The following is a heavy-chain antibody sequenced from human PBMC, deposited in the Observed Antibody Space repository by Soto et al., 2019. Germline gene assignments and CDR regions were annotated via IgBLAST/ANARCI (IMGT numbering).Heavy chain of an antibody. Sequence: PGGSLRLSCSASGFTFSSYAMHWVRQAPGKGLEYVSAISRNGGSTYYADSVKGRFTISRDNSKNTLYLQMSSLRAEDTAVYYCVKDLPEYYDFWSGYYISPNEYGMDVWGQGTTVTVS. CDR1: GFTFSSYA. V-gene: IGHV3-64D*08. CDR2: ISRNGGST. J-gene: IGHJ6*02. D-gene: IGHD3-3*01. CDR3: VKDLPEYYDFWSGYYISPNEYGMDV.